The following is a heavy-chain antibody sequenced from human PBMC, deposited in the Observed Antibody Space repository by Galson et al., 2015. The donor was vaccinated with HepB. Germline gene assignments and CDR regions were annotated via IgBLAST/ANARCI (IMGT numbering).Heavy chain of an antibody. CDR3: AREKPFTIVGVVKREYYSYYDMDV. Sequence: ETLSLTCNVSGGSISSDYWSWIRQPPGEGLEWIGYMYYSGSTNYNPSLKSRVTISADTSKTQFSLRLSSVTAADTAVYYCAREKPFTIVGVVKREYYSYYDMDVWGKGTTVTVAS. CDR1: GGSISSDY. J-gene: IGHJ6*03. D-gene: IGHD3-3*01. CDR2: MYYSGST. V-gene: IGHV4-59*01.